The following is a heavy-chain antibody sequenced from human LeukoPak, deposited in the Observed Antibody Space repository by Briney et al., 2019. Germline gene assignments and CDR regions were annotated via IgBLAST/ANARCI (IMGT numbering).Heavy chain of an antibody. CDR1: GGSISSYY. CDR2: IYYSGST. Sequence: SETLSLTCTVSGGSISSYYWSWIRQPPGKGLEWIGYIYYSGSTNYNPSLKSRVTISVDTSKNQFSLKLSSVTAADTAVYYCTSGLRSGYKDYWGQGTLVTVSS. V-gene: IGHV4-59*01. CDR3: TSGLRSGYKDY. J-gene: IGHJ4*02. D-gene: IGHD5-12*01.